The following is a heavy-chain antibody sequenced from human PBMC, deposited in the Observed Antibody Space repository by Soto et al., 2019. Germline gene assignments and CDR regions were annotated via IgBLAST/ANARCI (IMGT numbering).Heavy chain of an antibody. D-gene: IGHD3-10*01. V-gene: IGHV3-64D*06. Sequence: EVQLVESGGGLVQPGGSLRLSCSASGFTFSSYAMHWVRQAPGKGLEYVSTISTKEGSTYHADSVKGRFTISRDNSKNTLYLQMSSLRAEDTAVYYCVKEGKYYYGSGSYWFDYWGQGTLVTVSS. CDR2: ISTKEGST. CDR3: VKEGKYYYGSGSYWFDY. J-gene: IGHJ4*02. CDR1: GFTFSSYA.